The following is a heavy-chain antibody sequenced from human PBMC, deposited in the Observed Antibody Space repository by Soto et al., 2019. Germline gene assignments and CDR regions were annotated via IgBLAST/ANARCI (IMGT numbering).Heavy chain of an antibody. CDR3: ARDLGYSYGYCYYAMDV. Sequence: HPGGSLRLSCAVSGFSVRSNYMNWVRQAPGKGLEWVSVLYAGDRTYYADSVKGRFTISRDNPKNTLSLQMNSLRAEDTAVYYCARDLGYSYGYCYYAMDVWGQGTTVTVSS. CDR1: GFSVRSNY. D-gene: IGHD5-18*01. J-gene: IGHJ6*02. V-gene: IGHV3-53*01. CDR2: LYAGDRT.